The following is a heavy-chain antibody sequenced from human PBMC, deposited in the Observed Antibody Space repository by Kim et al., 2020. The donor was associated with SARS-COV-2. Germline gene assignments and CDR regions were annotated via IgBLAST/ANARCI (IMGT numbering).Heavy chain of an antibody. V-gene: IGHV3-21*01. CDR2: ISSTSSSK. D-gene: IGHD3-10*01. Sequence: GGSLRLSCVASGFPFSLYSMNWVRQAPGKGLEWVSSISSTSSSKYYADSVEGRFTISRDNAKNSLYLQINSLRAEDTGLYYCVREDHYDWRGSGRYGVDVWGQGTTVTVPS. CDR3: VREDHYDWRGSGRYGVDV. CDR1: GFPFSLYS. J-gene: IGHJ6*02.